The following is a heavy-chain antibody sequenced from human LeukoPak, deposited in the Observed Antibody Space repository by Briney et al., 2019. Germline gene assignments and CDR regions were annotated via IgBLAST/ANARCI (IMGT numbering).Heavy chain of an antibody. CDR1: GGSITSGDYY. CDR3: ARDWVGDFWSGYHDY. CDR2: IYNSGST. D-gene: IGHD3-3*01. V-gene: IGHV4-30-4*01. Sequence: SETLSLTCTVSGGSITSGDYYWSWIRQPPGKGLEWIGYIYNSGSTYYNPSLKSRVTISVDTSKEQFSLKLSSVTAADTAVYYRARDWVGDFWSGYHDYWGQGTLVTVSS. J-gene: IGHJ4*02.